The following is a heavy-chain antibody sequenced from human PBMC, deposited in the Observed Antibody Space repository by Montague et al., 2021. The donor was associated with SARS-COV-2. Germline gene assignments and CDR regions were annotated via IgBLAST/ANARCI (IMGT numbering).Heavy chain of an antibody. Sequence: SETLSLTCTVSGGSIRSYDWTWIRQSPGKGLDWIGYIYYDGSTNYNSSLKSRVTMSVDSPKNQFSLKLSFVTAADTAVYYCAKHGPYTFDYWGQGTLVTVSS. V-gene: IGHV4-59*08. CDR1: GGSIRSYD. CDR3: AKHGPYTFDY. J-gene: IGHJ4*02. D-gene: IGHD2-2*02. CDR2: IYYDGST.